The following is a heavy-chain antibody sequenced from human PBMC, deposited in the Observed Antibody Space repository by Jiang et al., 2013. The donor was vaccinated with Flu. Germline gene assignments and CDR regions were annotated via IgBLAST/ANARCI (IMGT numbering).Heavy chain of an antibody. CDR1: GFTFSSYA. J-gene: IGHJ6*02. Sequence: LVESGEAWSSLGGPLRLSCAASGFTFSSYAMHWVRQAPGKGLEWVAVISYDGSNKYYADSVKGRFTISRDNSKNTLYLQMNSLRAEDTAVYYCARAPSYCSSTSCYYYYYGMDVWGQGTTVTVSS. CDR3: ARAPSYCSSTSCYYYYYGMDV. CDR2: ISYDGSNK. D-gene: IGHD2-2*01. V-gene: IGHV3-30*04.